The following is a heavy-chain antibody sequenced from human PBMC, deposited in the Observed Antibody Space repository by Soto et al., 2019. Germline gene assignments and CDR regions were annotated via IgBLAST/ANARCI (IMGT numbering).Heavy chain of an antibody. CDR3: AKVLTAMVRYYFDY. V-gene: IGHV3-23*01. D-gene: IGHD5-18*01. CDR1: GFTFSSYA. CDR2: ISGSGGST. J-gene: IGHJ4*02. Sequence: RLSCAASGFTFSSYAMSWVRQAPGKGLEWVSAISGSGGSTYYADSVKGRFTISRDNSKNTLYLQMNSLRAEDTAVYYCAKVLTAMVRYYFDYWGQGTLVTVYS.